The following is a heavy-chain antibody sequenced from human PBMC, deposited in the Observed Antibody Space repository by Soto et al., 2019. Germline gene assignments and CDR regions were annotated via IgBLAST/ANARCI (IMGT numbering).Heavy chain of an antibody. CDR1: GDTFSFYS. CDR3: ATSYGSGYRAFDY. CDR2: VNPILSMS. V-gene: IGHV1-69*02. J-gene: IGHJ4*02. D-gene: IGHD3-10*01. Sequence: GASVNVSCKASGDTFSFYSINWVRQAPGLGLEWMGRVNPILSMSNYAQRFQGRVTMTADKSTSTAYMELSGLRSEDTAMYYCATSYGSGYRAFDYWGQGALVTVS.